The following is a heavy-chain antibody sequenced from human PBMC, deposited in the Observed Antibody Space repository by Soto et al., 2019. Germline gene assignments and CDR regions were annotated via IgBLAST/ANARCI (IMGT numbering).Heavy chain of an antibody. CDR2: INHSGST. CDR3: ARGAVEYCSGGSCPPYNWFDP. J-gene: IGHJ5*02. Sequence: SETLSLTCPVYGGSFSCYYWSWIRQPPGKGLEWIGEINHSGSTNYKPSLKSRVTISVDTSKNQFSLKLSSVTAADTAVYYCARGAVEYCSGGSCPPYNWFDPWGQGTLVTVSS. V-gene: IGHV4-34*01. D-gene: IGHD2-15*01. CDR1: GGSFSCYY.